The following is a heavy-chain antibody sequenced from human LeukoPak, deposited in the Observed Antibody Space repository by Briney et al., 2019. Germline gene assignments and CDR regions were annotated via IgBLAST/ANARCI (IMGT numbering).Heavy chain of an antibody. CDR3: ARGRYDAFDI. Sequence: PSETLSLTCTVSGYSISSGYYWGWIRQPPGKGLEWIGSIYHSGSTYYNPSLKSRVTISVDTSKNQFSLKLSSVTAADTAVYYCARGRYDAFDIWGQGTMVTVSS. D-gene: IGHD5-18*01. CDR1: GYSISSGYY. V-gene: IGHV4-38-2*02. J-gene: IGHJ3*02. CDR2: IYHSGST.